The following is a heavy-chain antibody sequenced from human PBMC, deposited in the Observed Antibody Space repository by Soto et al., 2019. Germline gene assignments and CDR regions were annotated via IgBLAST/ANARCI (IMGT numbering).Heavy chain of an antibody. CDR2: ISPYTGKT. CDR3: ARLGWELQSGRRYSDY. V-gene: IGHV1-18*01. D-gene: IGHD1-26*01. CDR1: GYTFSSNA. Sequence: QVQLVQSGAEVKKPGASMKVSCKASGYTFSSNAITWVRQAPGQGLEWMGWISPYTGKTNYAQRFQGRVTMTTDPPTSKAYMELRALRSDDTAVYYCARLGWELQSGRRYSDYWGQGTLVTVSS. J-gene: IGHJ4*02.